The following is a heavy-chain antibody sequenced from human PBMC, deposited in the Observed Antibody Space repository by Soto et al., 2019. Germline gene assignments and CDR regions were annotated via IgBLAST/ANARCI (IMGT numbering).Heavy chain of an antibody. Sequence: QVQLQQWGAGLLKPSETLSLTCAVSGGSFSGYYWSWIRQPPGKGLEWIGEINHSGSTNYNPSLKSRVTISVDTSKNQFSLKLSSVTAADTAVYYCARGQREEAAAGRCDYWGQGTLVTVSS. D-gene: IGHD6-13*01. CDR2: INHSGST. CDR3: ARGQREEAAAGRCDY. V-gene: IGHV4-34*01. J-gene: IGHJ4*02. CDR1: GGSFSGYY.